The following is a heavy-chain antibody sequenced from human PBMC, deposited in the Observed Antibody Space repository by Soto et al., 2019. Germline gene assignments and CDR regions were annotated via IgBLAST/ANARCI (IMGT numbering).Heavy chain of an antibody. CDR1: GDSISSGDYY. CDR2: ISYSGIT. V-gene: IGHV4-31*03. D-gene: IGHD3-3*01. CDR3: ARYHDFWGGHADAFDV. Sequence: VQLQESGPGLVMPSQTLSLTCTVSGDSISSGDYYWGWIRQHPGRGLEWIGYISYSGITYYNPSLKSRLTISLDSSKNQFSLELNSVTAADTAIYYCARYHDFWGGHADAFDVWGQVTMVTVSS. J-gene: IGHJ3*01.